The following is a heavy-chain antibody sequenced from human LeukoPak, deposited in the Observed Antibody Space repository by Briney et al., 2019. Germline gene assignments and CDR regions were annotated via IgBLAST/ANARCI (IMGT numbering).Heavy chain of an antibody. D-gene: IGHD3-22*01. CDR2: INPNSGGT. CDR3: ARAYFAWYYYDSSGYYLGY. J-gene: IGHJ4*02. Sequence: APVKVSCKASGYTFTGYYMHWVRQAPGQGLEWMGWINPNSGGTNYAQKFQGRVTMTRDTSISTAYMELSRLRSDDTAVYYCARAYFAWYYYDSSGYYLGYWGQGTLVTVSS. CDR1: GYTFTGYY. V-gene: IGHV1-2*02.